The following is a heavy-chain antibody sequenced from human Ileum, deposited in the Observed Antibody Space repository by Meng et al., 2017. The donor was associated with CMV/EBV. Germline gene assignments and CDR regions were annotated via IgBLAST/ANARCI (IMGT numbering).Heavy chain of an antibody. J-gene: IGHJ4*02. CDR3: ARIPRGGTYESYYFDL. CDR1: SDSISSVAYY. V-gene: IGHV4-39*07. D-gene: IGHD5-12*01. Sequence: LQPQESGPGLVKPSETLSLTCNVSSDSISSVAYYWAWLRQPPGKGLEWVGSIYYSGHSYYNPSLETRVTILIDTSKKHFSLKLHSVTAADTAMYYCARIPRGGTYESYYFDLWGQGTLVTVSS. CDR2: IYYSGHS.